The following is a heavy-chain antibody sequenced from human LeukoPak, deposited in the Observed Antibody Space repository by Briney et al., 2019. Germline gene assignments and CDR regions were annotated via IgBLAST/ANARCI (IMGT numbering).Heavy chain of an antibody. CDR1: GFTFSSYA. V-gene: IGHV3-64*01. Sequence: AGGSLRLSCAASGFTFSSYAMHWVRQAPGKGLEYVSAISSNGGSTYYANSVKGRFTISRDNSKNTLYLQMGSLRAEDTAVYYCAREGTYSGYDYGDLDYWGQGTLVTVSS. CDR3: AREGTYSGYDYGDLDY. D-gene: IGHD5-12*01. CDR2: ISSNGGST. J-gene: IGHJ4*02.